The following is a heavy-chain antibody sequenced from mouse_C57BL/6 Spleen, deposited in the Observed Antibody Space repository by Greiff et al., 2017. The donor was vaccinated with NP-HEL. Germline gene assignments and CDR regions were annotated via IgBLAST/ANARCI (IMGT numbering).Heavy chain of an antibody. Sequence: VQLKESGPGLVAPSQSLSITCTVSGFSLTSYGVHWVRQPPGKGLEWLVVIWSDGSTTYNSALKSRLSISKDNSKSQVFLKMNSLQTDDTAMYYCARQGSNYEGYAMDYWGQGTSVTVSS. D-gene: IGHD2-5*01. J-gene: IGHJ4*01. CDR3: ARQGSNYEGYAMDY. CDR2: IWSDGST. V-gene: IGHV2-6-1*01. CDR1: GFSLTSYG.